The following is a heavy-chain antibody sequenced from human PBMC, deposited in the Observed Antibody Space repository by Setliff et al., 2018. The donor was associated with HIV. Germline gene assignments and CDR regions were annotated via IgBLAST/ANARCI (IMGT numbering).Heavy chain of an antibody. CDR3: ARDSTYYYYGMDV. CDR1: GFTFSSYG. CDR2: IWYDGSNK. J-gene: IGHJ6*02. Sequence: PGGSLRLSCAASGFTFSSYGMHWVRQAPGKGLEWVAVIWYDGSNKYYADSGKGRFTISRDNSKNTLYLQMNSLRAEDTAVYYCARDSTYYYYGMDVWGQGTTVTVSS. V-gene: IGHV3-33*01. D-gene: IGHD3-3*02.